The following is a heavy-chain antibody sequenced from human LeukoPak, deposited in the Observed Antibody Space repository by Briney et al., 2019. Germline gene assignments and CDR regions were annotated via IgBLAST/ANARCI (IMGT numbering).Heavy chain of an antibody. CDR3: ARDLSTAAEVNWFDP. J-gene: IGHJ5*02. CDR1: GFTFSDYY. CDR2: ISSSGSTI. Sequence: GGSRRFSGAASGFTFSDYYRSWIRQAPGKGLEWVSYISSSGSTIYYADSVKGRFTISRDNAKNSLYLQMNSLRAEDTAVYYCARDLSTAAEVNWFDPWGQGTLVTVSS. V-gene: IGHV3-11*01. D-gene: IGHD6-25*01.